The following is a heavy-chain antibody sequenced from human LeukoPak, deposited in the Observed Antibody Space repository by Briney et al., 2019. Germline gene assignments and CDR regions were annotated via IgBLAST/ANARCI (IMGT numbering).Heavy chain of an antibody. V-gene: IGHV3-30*03. Sequence: PGGSLRLSCAASGFTFSSYGMHWVRQAPGKGLEWVAVISYDGSNKYYADSVKGRFTISRDNAKNSLHLQMNSLRAEDTAVYYCAGDGTYYYDNSGYYYFDYWGQGTLVTVSS. CDR1: GFTFSSYG. CDR2: ISYDGSNK. D-gene: IGHD3-22*01. CDR3: AGDGTYYYDNSGYYYFDY. J-gene: IGHJ4*02.